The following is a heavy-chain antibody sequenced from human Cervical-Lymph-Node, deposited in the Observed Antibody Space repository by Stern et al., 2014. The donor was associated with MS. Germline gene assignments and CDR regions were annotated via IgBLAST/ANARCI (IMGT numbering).Heavy chain of an antibody. Sequence: VQLEQSGAEVKKPSESLKLSCKGSGYTFGASWIGWGLQQPPQELEWGRPICPADSDSRYSPSFEGQVTISVDESITNAFLQSSSLKASDTGIYYCARHQPAASFAMDVWGQGTTVIVSS. V-gene: IGHV5-51*01. CDR1: GYTFGASW. J-gene: IGHJ6*02. CDR3: ARHQPAASFAMDV. CDR2: ICPADSDS. D-gene: IGHD2-2*01.